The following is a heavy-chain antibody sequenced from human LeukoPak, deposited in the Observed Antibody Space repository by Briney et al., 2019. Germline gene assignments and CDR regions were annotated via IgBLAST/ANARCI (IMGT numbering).Heavy chain of an antibody. V-gene: IGHV4-39*01. Sequence: SETLSLTCRVSGDSISRDTNYWGWIRQPPGKGLEWVGTTHYIGNTYYNPSLKSRVTISVDMSENQFSLKLSSMTAADTAVYFCARSVAGRRCFDYWGQGTLVTVSS. D-gene: IGHD6-19*01. J-gene: IGHJ4*02. CDR2: THYIGNT. CDR1: GDSISRDTNY. CDR3: ARSVAGRRCFDY.